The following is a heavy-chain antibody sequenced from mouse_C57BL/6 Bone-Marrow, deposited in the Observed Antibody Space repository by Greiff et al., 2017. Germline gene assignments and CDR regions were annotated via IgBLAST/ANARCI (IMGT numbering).Heavy chain of an antibody. V-gene: IGHV1-76*01. J-gene: IGHJ3*01. D-gene: IGHD2-4*01. CDR3: ARSSYDYDVWCAY. CDR1: GYPFTDYY. Sequence: VQLQQSGAELVRPGASVKLSCKASGYPFTDYYINWVKQRPGQGLEWIARIYPGSGNPYYNEKFKGKATLTAEKSSSTAYMQLSSLTSEDSAVYFCARSSYDYDVWCAYWGQGTLVTVSA. CDR2: IYPGSGNP.